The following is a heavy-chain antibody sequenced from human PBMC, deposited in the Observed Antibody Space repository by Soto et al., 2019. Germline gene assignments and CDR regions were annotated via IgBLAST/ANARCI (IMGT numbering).Heavy chain of an antibody. D-gene: IGHD3-10*01. CDR1: GYTFSYDG. Sequence: QVQLVQSGAEVRKPGASVNVSCKASGYTFSYDGINWVRQAPGQGLEWMGWISAYNGNIEYAQKFQGRVTMTTDTSTSTAHMELRSLRSDDTAVYSCARGGPTSADYYYGMDVWGPGTTVTVSS. V-gene: IGHV1-18*01. CDR3: ARGGPTSADYYYGMDV. J-gene: IGHJ6*02. CDR2: ISAYNGNI.